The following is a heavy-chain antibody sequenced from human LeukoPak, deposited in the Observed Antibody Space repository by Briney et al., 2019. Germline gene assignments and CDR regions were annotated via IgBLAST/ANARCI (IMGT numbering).Heavy chain of an antibody. V-gene: IGHV3-23*01. CDR3: ASGWYTY. D-gene: IGHD6-19*01. CDR2: ITGSGGAT. Sequence: GGSLRLSCAASGFTFSTYAVNWVRQAPGKGLEWVSAITGSGGATYYADSVKGRFTISRDNAKNTLYLQMNSLRAEDTAVYYCASGWYTYWGQGTLVTVSS. J-gene: IGHJ4*02. CDR1: GFTFSTYA.